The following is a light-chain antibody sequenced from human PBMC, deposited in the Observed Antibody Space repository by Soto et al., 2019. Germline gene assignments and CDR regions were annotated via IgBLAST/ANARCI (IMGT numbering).Light chain of an antibody. Sequence: EIVMTQSPATLSVSPGERATLSCRASQSVSSSLAWYHQKPGQAPRLLIYDASTRATGIPARFSGSGSGTEFTLTISSLQSEDFAVYYCQQYNNWPRTFGQGTKVELK. CDR2: DAS. CDR1: QSVSSS. V-gene: IGKV3-15*01. J-gene: IGKJ1*01. CDR3: QQYNNWPRT.